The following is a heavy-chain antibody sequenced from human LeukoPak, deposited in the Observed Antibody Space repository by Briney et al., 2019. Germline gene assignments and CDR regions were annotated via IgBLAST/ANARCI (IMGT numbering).Heavy chain of an antibody. J-gene: IGHJ4*02. V-gene: IGHV4-59*01. Sequence: PSETLSLTCTVSGGSISSYYWSWIRQPPGKGLEWIGYIYYSGSTNYNPSLKSRVTISVDTSKNQFSLKLSSVTAADTAVYYCAKVDKKTWIQLWLDVCFDYWGQGTLVTVSS. CDR3: AKVDKKTWIQLWLDVCFDY. D-gene: IGHD5-18*01. CDR1: GGSISSYY. CDR2: IYYSGST.